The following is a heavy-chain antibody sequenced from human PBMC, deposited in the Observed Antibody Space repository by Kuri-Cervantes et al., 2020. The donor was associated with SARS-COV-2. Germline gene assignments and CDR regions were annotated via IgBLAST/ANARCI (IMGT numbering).Heavy chain of an antibody. Sequence: ASVKVSCKASGYTFTGYYMHWVRQAPGQGLEWMGWINPNSGGTNYAQKFQGRVTMTRDTSISTAYMELSRPRSDDTAVYYCARGGIAARPSPFDYWGQGTLVTVSS. CDR3: ARGGIAARPSPFDY. CDR1: GYTFTGYY. D-gene: IGHD6-6*01. J-gene: IGHJ4*02. CDR2: INPNSGGT. V-gene: IGHV1-2*02.